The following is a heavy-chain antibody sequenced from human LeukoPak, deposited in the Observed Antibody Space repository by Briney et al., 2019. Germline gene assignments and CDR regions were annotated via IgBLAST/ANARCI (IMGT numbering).Heavy chain of an antibody. CDR3: ARARCSRTSCNTESDY. V-gene: IGHV3-74*01. Sequence: GGSLRLSCSASGFTLSPYWMHWVRQAPGKGLVWVSRTNSDGSSTTYADSVKGRFTISRDNTKNTVYLQMNILRAEDTAVYYCARARCSRTSCNTESDYWGQGTLVTVSS. D-gene: IGHD2-2*01. CDR2: TNSDGSST. J-gene: IGHJ4*02. CDR1: GFTLSPYW.